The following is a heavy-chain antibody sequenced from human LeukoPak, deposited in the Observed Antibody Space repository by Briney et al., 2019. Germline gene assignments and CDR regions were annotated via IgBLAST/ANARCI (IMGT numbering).Heavy chain of an antibody. CDR3: TSATDYKIDY. CDR2: IHHSGTT. CDR1: GDSISSNKW. V-gene: IGHV4-4*02. D-gene: IGHD4-11*01. J-gene: IGHJ4*02. Sequence: SGTLSLTCAVSGDSISSNKWWTWVRQPPGKGLEWIGEIHHSGTTTYNASLKSRVTLSVDKTKNQCSLTLSSVTAADTAIYYCTSATDYKIDYWGQGTLVIVSS.